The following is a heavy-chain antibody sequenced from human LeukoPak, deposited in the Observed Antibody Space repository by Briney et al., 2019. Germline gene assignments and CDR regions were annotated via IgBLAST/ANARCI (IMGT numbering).Heavy chain of an antibody. CDR2: IYYSGST. Sequence: PSETLSLTCTVSGGSISSSSYYWGWIRQPPGKGLEWIGSIYYSGSTYYNPSLKSRVTISVDTSKNQFSLKLSSVTAADTAVYYCARGGLTPVTNWFDPWGQGTLVTVSS. CDR3: ARGGLTPVTNWFDP. D-gene: IGHD4-17*01. J-gene: IGHJ5*02. CDR1: GGSISSSSYY. V-gene: IGHV4-39*07.